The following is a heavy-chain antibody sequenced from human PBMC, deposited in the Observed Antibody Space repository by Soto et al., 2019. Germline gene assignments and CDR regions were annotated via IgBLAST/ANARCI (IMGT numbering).Heavy chain of an antibody. Sequence: QVQLQQWGAGLLKPSETLSLTCAVYDGSLSDDYYTWTRQSPGKGLEWIGEIHPSGSTYYNPFLKTRVTLXQXXSKKQFSLNLISVTAADTGEYYCSRGHDAYKGGRTWGQGTLVTVSS. CDR3: SRGHDAYKGGRT. J-gene: IGHJ5*02. CDR1: DGSLSDDY. CDR2: IHPSGST. D-gene: IGHD1-1*01. V-gene: IGHV4-34*02.